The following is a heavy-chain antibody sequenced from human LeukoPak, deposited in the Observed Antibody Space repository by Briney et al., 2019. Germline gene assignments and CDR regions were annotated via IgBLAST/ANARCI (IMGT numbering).Heavy chain of an antibody. CDR3: ARNDYGDDALFG. V-gene: IGHV1-69*05. Sequence: SVKVSCKASGGTFSSYAISWVRQAPGQGLEWMGGIIPIFGTANYAQKFQGRVTITTDESTSTAYMELSSLRSEDTAVYYCARNDYGDDALFGWGQGTLVTVSS. J-gene: IGHJ4*02. CDR1: GGTFSSYA. D-gene: IGHD4-17*01. CDR2: IIPIFGTA.